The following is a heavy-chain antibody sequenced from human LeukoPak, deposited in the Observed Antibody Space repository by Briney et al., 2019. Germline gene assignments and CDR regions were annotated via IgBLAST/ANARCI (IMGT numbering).Heavy chain of an antibody. J-gene: IGHJ4*02. CDR3: ARDARAAKRVFWD. D-gene: IGHD3-16*01. Sequence: GGSLRLSCAASGFTFSSYSMNWVRQAPGKGLEWVSSISSSGSYIYYADSVKGRFTISRDNAKNSLYLQMNSLRAEDTAVYYCARDARAAKRVFWDWGQGTLVTVSS. CDR1: GFTFSSYS. V-gene: IGHV3-21*01. CDR2: ISSSGSYI.